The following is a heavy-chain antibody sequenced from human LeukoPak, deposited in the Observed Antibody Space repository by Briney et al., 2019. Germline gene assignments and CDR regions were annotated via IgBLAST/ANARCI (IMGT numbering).Heavy chain of an antibody. D-gene: IGHD6-19*01. CDR3: ARARTSGDEALAGNY. CDR1: GFTFSSYA. CDR2: IKQDGSEK. V-gene: IGHV3-7*01. Sequence: PGGSLRLSCAASGFTFSSYAMSWVRQAPGQGLEWVANIKQDGSEKSYVDSVKGRFTISRDNAKNSLYLQMNSLRAEDTAVYYCARARTSGDEALAGNYWGQGTVVTVSS. J-gene: IGHJ3*01.